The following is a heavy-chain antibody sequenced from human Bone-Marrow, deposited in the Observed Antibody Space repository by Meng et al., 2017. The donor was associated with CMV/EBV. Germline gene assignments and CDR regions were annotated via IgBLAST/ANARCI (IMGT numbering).Heavy chain of an antibody. CDR1: GYTFTSYY. V-gene: IGHV1-46*01. CDR3: ARDVFGSSSSGWFAP. D-gene: IGHD6-6*01. J-gene: IGHJ5*02. Sequence: ASVKVSCKASGYTFTSYYMHWVRQAPGQGLEWMGIINPSGGSTSYAQKFQGRVTMTRDTSTSTVYMELSSLRSEDTAVYYCARDVFGSSSSGWFAPWGQGTLVTVAS. CDR2: INPSGGST.